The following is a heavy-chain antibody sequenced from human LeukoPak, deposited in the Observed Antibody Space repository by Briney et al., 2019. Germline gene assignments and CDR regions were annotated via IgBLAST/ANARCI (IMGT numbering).Heavy chain of an antibody. D-gene: IGHD4-11*01. Sequence: SETLSLTCTVSGASISSYYWSWIRQPPGKGLEWIGYTDYSGSPNYNPSLKSRVTISVDTSKNQFSLKLSSVTAADTAVYFCARHYPPDYTFDCWGRGTLVTVSS. CDR1: GASISSYY. V-gene: IGHV4-59*08. J-gene: IGHJ4*02. CDR3: ARHYPPDYTFDC. CDR2: TDYSGSP.